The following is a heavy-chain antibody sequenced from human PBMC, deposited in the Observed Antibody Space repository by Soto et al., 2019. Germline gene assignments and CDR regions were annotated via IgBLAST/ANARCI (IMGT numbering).Heavy chain of an antibody. J-gene: IGHJ6*02. CDR1: GGTFGIYA. CDR3: ARSLYSSSWYHSGKSYYYYGMDV. V-gene: IGHV1-69*12. D-gene: IGHD6-13*01. Sequence: QVQLVQSGAEVKKPGSSVKVSCKASGGTFGIYAITWVRQAPGQGLEWMGGIIAFSDIVNYTQKLQGRVTITADESTSTAYRDLSSLRSDDTAVYYCARSLYSSSWYHSGKSYYYYGMDVWGQGTTVTVSS. CDR2: IIAFSDIV.